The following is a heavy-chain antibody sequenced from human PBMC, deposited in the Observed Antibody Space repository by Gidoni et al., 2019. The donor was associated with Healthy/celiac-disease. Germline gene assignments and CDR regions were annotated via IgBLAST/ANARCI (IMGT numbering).Heavy chain of an antibody. CDR2: GST. V-gene: IGHV4-4*09. CDR3: ATGRVPGYGMDV. J-gene: IGHJ6*02. D-gene: IGHD1-1*01. Sequence: GSTNYNPSLKSRVTISVDTSKNQFSLKLSSVTAADTAVYYCATGRVPGYGMDVWGQGTTVTVSS.